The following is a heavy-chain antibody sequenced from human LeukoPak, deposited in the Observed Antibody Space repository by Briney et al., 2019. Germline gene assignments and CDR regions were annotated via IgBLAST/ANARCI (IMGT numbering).Heavy chain of an antibody. J-gene: IGHJ6*02. Sequence: GGSLRLSCAASGFTFSSNYMSWVRQAPGKGLEWVSVIYSGGSTYYADSVKGRFTISSDNSKNTLYLQMNSLRAEDTAVYYCAXXXXXXXXXGSCSPDYYGMDVWGQGTTVTVSS. CDR1: GFTFSSNY. CDR2: IYSGGST. V-gene: IGHV3-66*01. CDR3: AXXXXXXXXXGSCSPDYYGMDV. D-gene: IGHD2-15*01.